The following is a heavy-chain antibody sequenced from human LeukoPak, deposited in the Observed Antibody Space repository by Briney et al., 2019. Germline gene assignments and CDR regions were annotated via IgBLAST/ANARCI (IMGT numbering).Heavy chain of an antibody. V-gene: IGHV3-9*01. CDR3: AKVDGYNSGWYDS. Sequence: SLRLSCAASGFTFYDYGMHWVRQPPGKGLEWVSGISWNSGNIGYADSVKGRFTISRDNAKNSLYLQMDILKPEDTAFYYCAKVDGYNSGWYDSWGQGTLVTVSS. CDR1: GFTFYDYG. CDR2: ISWNSGNI. D-gene: IGHD6-19*01. J-gene: IGHJ5*01.